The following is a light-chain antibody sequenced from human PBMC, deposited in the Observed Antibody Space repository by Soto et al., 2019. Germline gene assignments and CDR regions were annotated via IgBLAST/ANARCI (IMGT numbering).Light chain of an antibody. Sequence: DIQLTQSPSTLSASVGDRVTITCRASQSISSWLAWYQQKPGKAPKLLIYKASSLESGVPSRFSGSGSGTDFTLTISRLEPEDFAVYYCQQYGSSRLTFGGGTKVDI. CDR1: QSISSW. CDR2: KAS. J-gene: IGKJ4*01. V-gene: IGKV1-5*03. CDR3: QQYGSSRLT.